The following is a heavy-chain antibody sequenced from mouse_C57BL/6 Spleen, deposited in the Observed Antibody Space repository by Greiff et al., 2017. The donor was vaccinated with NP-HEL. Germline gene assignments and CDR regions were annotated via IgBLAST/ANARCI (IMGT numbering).Heavy chain of an antibody. CDR2: SRNKANDYTT. CDR3: ARDADGYYVNWYFDV. J-gene: IGHJ1*03. V-gene: IGHV7-1*01. Sequence: EVKVVESGGGLVQSGRSLRLSCATSGFTFSDFYMAWVRQAPGKGLEWIAASRNKANDYTTEYSASVKGRFIVSRDTSQSILYLQMNALRAEDTAIYYCARDADGYYVNWYFDVWGTGTTVTVSS. D-gene: IGHD2-3*01. CDR1: GFTFSDFY.